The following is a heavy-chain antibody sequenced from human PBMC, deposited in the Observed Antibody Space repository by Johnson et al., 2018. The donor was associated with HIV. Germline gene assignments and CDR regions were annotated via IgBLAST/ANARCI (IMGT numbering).Heavy chain of an antibody. Sequence: QVQLVESGGGVVQPGRSLRLSCAASGFTFSSYAMHWVRQAPAKGLEWVAVISYDGSNKYYAYSVKGRFTISRDNSKNTLYLQMNSLRAEDTAVYYCARGPIADDALDIWGQGTMVTVSS. CDR1: GFTFSSYA. J-gene: IGHJ3*02. CDR3: ARGPIADDALDI. V-gene: IGHV3-30*04. CDR2: ISYDGSNK.